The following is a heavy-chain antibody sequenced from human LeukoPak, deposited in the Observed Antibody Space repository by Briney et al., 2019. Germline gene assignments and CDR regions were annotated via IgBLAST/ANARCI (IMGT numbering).Heavy chain of an antibody. V-gene: IGHV3-21*01. CDR3: ARVPTSSNRYYYYYMDV. D-gene: IGHD1-26*01. CDR2: ISGSDNYI. Sequence: GGSLRLSCAASGFTFSSYSMNWVRQAPGKGLEWVSSISGSDNYIYYADSVKGRFTISRDNAKNSLYLQMSSLRAEDTAVYYCARVPTSSNRYYYYYMDVWGKGTTVTVSS. CDR1: GFTFSSYS. J-gene: IGHJ6*03.